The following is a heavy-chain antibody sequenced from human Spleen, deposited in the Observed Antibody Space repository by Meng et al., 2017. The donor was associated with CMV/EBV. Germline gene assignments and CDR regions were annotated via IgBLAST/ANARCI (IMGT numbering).Heavy chain of an antibody. J-gene: IGHJ4*02. V-gene: IGHV1-18*01. CDR2: ISAYNGNT. CDR3: ARTPRYGSGSYEVYFDY. D-gene: IGHD3-10*01. Sequence: YTFPSYGISWVRQAPGQGLEWMGWISAYNGNTNYAQKLQGRVTMTTDTSTSTAYMELRSLRSDDTAVYYCARTPRYGSGSYEVYFDYWGQGTLVTVSS. CDR1: YTFPSYG.